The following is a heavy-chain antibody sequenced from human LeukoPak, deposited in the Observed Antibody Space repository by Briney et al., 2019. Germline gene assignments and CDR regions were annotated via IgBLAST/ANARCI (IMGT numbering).Heavy chain of an antibody. CDR3: AQGGSEIYYFYHGMDV. V-gene: IGHV3-30*03. CDR2: ISYDGSNK. CDR1: GLSLNSYA. J-gene: IGHJ6*02. Sequence: GRSLRLSCAASGLSLNSYAFHWVRQAPGKGLEWVTAISYDGSNKHYADSVRGRFTISRDNSKNTLYLQMNSLRSDDTAVYYCAQGGSEIYYFYHGMDVWGRGTTVTVSS. D-gene: IGHD3-10*01.